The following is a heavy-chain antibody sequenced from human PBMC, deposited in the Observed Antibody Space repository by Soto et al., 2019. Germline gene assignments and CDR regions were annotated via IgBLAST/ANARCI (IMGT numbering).Heavy chain of an antibody. CDR1: GFTFSDYY. J-gene: IGHJ6*02. CDR2: ISSSGSTI. V-gene: IGHV3-11*01. Sequence: GGSLRLSCAASGFTFSDYYMSWIRQAPGKGLEWVSYISSSGSTIYYADSVKGRFTISRDNAKNSLYLQMNSLRAEDTAVYYCARDAVEGTPGGPYYYYGMDVWGQGTTVTVSS. CDR3: ARDAVEGTPGGPYYYYGMDV. D-gene: IGHD2-15*01.